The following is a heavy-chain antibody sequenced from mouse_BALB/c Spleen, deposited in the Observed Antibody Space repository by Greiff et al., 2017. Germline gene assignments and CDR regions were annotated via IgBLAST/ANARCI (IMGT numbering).Heavy chain of an antibody. Sequence: VQLKQSGAELVRPGALVKLSCKASGFNIKDYYMHWVKQRPEQGLEWIGWIDPENGNTIYDPKFQGKASITADTSSNTAYLQLSSLTSEDTAVYYCAFYDPYAMDYWGQGTSVTVSS. D-gene: IGHD2-3*01. J-gene: IGHJ4*01. CDR2: IDPENGNT. CDR3: AFYDPYAMDY. CDR1: GFNIKDYY. V-gene: IGHV14-1*02.